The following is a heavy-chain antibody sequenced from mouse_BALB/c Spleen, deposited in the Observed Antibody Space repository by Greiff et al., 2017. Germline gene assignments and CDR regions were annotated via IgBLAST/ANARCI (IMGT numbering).Heavy chain of an antibody. V-gene: IGHV5-9-4*01. D-gene: IGHD2-4*01. CDR3: AKTMITTGPWFAY. Sequence: EVMLVESGGGLVKPGGSLKLSCAASGFTFSSYAMSWVRQSPEKRLEWVAEISSGGSYTYYPDTVTGRFTISRDNAKNTLYLEMSSLRSEDTAMYYCAKTMITTGPWFAYWGQGTLVTVSA. CDR1: GFTFSSYA. J-gene: IGHJ3*01. CDR2: ISSGGSYT.